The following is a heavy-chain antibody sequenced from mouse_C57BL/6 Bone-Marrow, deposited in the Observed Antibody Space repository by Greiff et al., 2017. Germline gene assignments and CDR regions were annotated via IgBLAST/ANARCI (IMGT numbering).Heavy chain of an antibody. CDR1: GFNINDDY. CDR2: IDPENGDT. CDR3: TTGSGV. Sequence: EVQLQQSGAELVRPGASVKLSCTASGFNINDDYMHWVKQRPGQGLEWIGWIDPENGDTEYTSKFQGKATITADTSSNTAYLQLSSLTSEDTAVYYCTTGSGVWGTGTTVTGSS. J-gene: IGHJ1*03. V-gene: IGHV14-4*01.